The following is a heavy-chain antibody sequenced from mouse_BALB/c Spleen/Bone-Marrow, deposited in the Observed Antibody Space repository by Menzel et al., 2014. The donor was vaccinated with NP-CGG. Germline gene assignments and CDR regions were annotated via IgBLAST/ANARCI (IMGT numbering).Heavy chain of an antibody. CDR3: TRDDYDGAWFAY. V-gene: IGHV5-6-4*01. J-gene: IGHJ3*01. CDR2: TSSGGSYT. CDR1: GFTFSSYT. Sequence: VESGGGLVKPGGSLKLSCAASGFTFSSYTMSWVRQTPEKRLEWVATTSSGGSYTYYPDSVKGRFTISRGNAKNTLYLQMSSLKSEDTAMYYCTRDDYDGAWFAYWGQGTLVTVFA. D-gene: IGHD2-4*01.